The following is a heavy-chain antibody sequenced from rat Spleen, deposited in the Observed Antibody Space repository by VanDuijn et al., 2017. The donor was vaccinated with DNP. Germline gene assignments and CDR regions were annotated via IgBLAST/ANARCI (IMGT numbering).Heavy chain of an antibody. J-gene: IGHJ4*01. D-gene: IGHD1-8*01. CDR3: ARLGELQLRYALDA. V-gene: IGHV5S11*01. CDR1: GFTFSDYY. CDR2: ISTGGGNT. Sequence: EVQLLESGGGLVQPGRSLKVSCVASGFTFSDYYMAWVRQAPKKGLEWVAGISTGGGNTYYRDSVKGRFTISRDNAKSTLYLQMDSLRSEETATYYCARLGELQLRYALDAWGQGTSVTVSS.